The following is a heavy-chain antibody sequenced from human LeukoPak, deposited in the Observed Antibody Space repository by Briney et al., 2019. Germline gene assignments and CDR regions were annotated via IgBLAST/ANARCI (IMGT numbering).Heavy chain of an antibody. CDR1: GYTFTSYG. CDR3: ARLDYYGSGSYYNPSSFDYYGMDV. D-gene: IGHD3-10*01. Sequence: ASVKVSCKASGYTFTSYGISWVRQAPGQGLEWMGWISAYNGNTNYAQKLQGRVTMTTDTSTSTAYMELRSLRSDDTAVYYCARLDYYGSGSYYNPSSFDYYGMDVWGQGTTVTVSS. V-gene: IGHV1-18*01. J-gene: IGHJ6*02. CDR2: ISAYNGNT.